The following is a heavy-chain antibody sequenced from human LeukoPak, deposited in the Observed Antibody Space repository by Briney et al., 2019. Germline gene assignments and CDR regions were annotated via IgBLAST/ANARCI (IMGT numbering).Heavy chain of an antibody. CDR2: SYYRGCT. V-gene: IGHV4-39*01. Sequence: SETLSLTCTVYGGSISNSGYDWGWIRQPPGKGLEWIGNSYYRGCTYYNPSLKSRVTISVDTSKNQFSLKLSSVTAADTAVYYCAKTYYYDPFDFWGQGTLVTVSS. CDR3: AKTYYYDPFDF. J-gene: IGHJ4*02. CDR1: GGSISNSGYD. D-gene: IGHD3-22*01.